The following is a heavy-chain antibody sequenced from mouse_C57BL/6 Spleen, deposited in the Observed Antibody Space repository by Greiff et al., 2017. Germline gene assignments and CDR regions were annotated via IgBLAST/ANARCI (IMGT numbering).Heavy chain of an antibody. CDR3: TTGGSRYWYFDV. CDR2: IDPENGDT. J-gene: IGHJ1*03. Sequence: DVQLQESGAELVRPGASVKLSCTASGFNIKDDYMHWVKQRPEQGLEWIGWIDPENGDTEYASKFQGKATITADTSSNTAYLQLSSLTSEDTAVYYCTTGGSRYWYFDVWGTGTTVTVSS. V-gene: IGHV14-4*01. CDR1: GFNIKDDY. D-gene: IGHD1-1*01.